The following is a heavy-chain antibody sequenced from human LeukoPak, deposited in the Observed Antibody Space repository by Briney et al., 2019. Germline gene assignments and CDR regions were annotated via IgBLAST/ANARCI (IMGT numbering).Heavy chain of an antibody. D-gene: IGHD2-2*01. Sequence: GGSLRLSCAASGFTFSDYYMRWVRQAPGKGLEWVSYISSSGSTIYYADSVKGRFTISRDKDKNSLYLQMTSLRAEDTAVYYCARVSVVPAARVDYWGQGTLVTVSS. CDR2: ISSSGSTI. V-gene: IGHV3-11*04. CDR1: GFTFSDYY. J-gene: IGHJ4*02. CDR3: ARVSVVPAARVDY.